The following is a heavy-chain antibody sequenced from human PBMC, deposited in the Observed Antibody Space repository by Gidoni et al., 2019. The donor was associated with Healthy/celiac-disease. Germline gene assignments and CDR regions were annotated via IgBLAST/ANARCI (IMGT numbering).Heavy chain of an antibody. V-gene: IGHV4-61*02. CDR2: IYTSGST. J-gene: IGHJ4*02. CDR3: ALTRVDTAMVLNVY. D-gene: IGHD5-18*01. Sequence: QVQLQEAGPGLVTPSQTLSLTCTVSPGSIRSGSYYCSWIRQPAGKGLEWIGRIYTSGSTNYNPSLKRRVTISVDTYKNQFSLKLSSVTAADTAVYYCALTRVDTAMVLNVYWVQGTLVTVSS. CDR1: PGSIRSGSYY.